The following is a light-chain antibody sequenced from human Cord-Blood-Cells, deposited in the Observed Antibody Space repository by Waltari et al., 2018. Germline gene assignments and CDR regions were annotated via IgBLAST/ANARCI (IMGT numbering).Light chain of an antibody. CDR3: SSYTSSSTWV. V-gene: IGLV2-14*01. Sequence: QSALTQPASVSGSPGQSITISCTGTSSDVGGYNYVSWYQQHPGKAPKLMIYDVSKRPSGVSNRFSDSKSGNTASLTISGLQAEDEADYYCSSYTSSSTWVLGGGTKLTVL. J-gene: IGLJ3*02. CDR1: SSDVGGYNY. CDR2: DVS.